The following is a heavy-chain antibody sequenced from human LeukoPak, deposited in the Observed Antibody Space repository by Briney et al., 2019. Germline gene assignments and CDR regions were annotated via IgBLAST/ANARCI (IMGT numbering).Heavy chain of an antibody. CDR3: ARGHRIQGRATIFGVVSNYYFDY. J-gene: IGHJ4*02. CDR2: IYYSGST. V-gene: IGHV4-39*07. D-gene: IGHD3-3*01. CDR1: GGSISSSSYY. Sequence: PSETLSLTCTVSGGSISSSSYYWGWIRQPPGKGLEWIGSIYYSGSTYYNPSLKSRVTISVDTSKNQFSLKLSSVTAADTAVYYCARGHRIQGRATIFGVVSNYYFDYWGQGTLVTVSS.